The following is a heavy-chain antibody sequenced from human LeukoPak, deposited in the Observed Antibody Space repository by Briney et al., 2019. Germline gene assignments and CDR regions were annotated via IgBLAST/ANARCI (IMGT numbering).Heavy chain of an antibody. CDR2: IYYSGST. Sequence: SSETLSLTCTVSGGSISSSSYYWGWIRQPPGKGLEWIGSIYYSGSTYYNPSLKSRVTISVDTSQNQFSLKLSSVTAADTAVYYCAREPRQLYSSSRGYFDYWGQGTLVTVSS. CDR3: AREPRQLYSSSRGYFDY. V-gene: IGHV4-39*07. J-gene: IGHJ4*02. D-gene: IGHD6-13*01. CDR1: GGSISSSSYY.